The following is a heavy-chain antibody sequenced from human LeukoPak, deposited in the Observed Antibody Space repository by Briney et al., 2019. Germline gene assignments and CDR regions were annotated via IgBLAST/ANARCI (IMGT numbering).Heavy chain of an antibody. D-gene: IGHD1-26*01. CDR2: ISGSGGTT. Sequence: GGSLRLSCATSGFKFNLYAMSWVRQAPGKGLEWVSAISGSGGTTYYADSVKGRFTISRDNSKNTLYLQMNSLRAEDTALYYCPKDLSSRGSSDYWGQGTLVTVSS. CDR3: PKDLSSRGSSDY. J-gene: IGHJ4*02. CDR1: GFKFNLYA. V-gene: IGHV3-23*01.